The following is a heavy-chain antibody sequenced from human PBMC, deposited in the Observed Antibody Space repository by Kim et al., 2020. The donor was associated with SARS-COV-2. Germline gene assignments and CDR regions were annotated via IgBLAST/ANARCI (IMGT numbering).Heavy chain of an antibody. CDR3: VREDGIVGATSAFDI. J-gene: IGHJ3*02. V-gene: IGHV3-21*01. CDR2: INGRSNYL. D-gene: IGHD1-26*01. CDR1: GFTFTTYS. Sequence: GGSLRLSCAASGFTFTTYSMNWVRQAPGKGLEWFSSINGRSNYLYYAGSVQGRFTISRDNAKNSLFLQMNSLRAEDTAVYYCVREDGIVGATSAFDIWGQGTMVTVSS.